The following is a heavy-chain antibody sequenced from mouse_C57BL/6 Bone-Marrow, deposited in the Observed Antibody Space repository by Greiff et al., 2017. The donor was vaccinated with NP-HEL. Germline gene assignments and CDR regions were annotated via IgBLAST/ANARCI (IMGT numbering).Heavy chain of an antibody. Sequence: QVQLQQPGAELVKPGASVKMSCKASGYTFTSYWITWVKQRPGQGLEWIGDIYPGSGSTNYNEKFKSKATLTVDTSSSTAYMQLSSLTSEDSAVYYCAREETTTVVATRYFDVWGTGTTVTVSS. CDR3: AREETTTVVATRYFDV. CDR2: IYPGSGST. CDR1: GYTFTSYW. D-gene: IGHD1-1*01. J-gene: IGHJ1*03. V-gene: IGHV1-55*01.